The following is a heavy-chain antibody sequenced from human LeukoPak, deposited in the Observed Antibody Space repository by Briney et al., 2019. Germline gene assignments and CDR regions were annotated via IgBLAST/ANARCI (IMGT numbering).Heavy chain of an antibody. CDR1: GGSISSYY. J-gene: IGHJ4*02. Sequence: PSETLSLTCTVSGGSISSYYWSWIRQPPGPGLEWFGYSYSRGSTNYNPSLKSRVTISVDTSKNQFSLKLSSVTAADSAVNYCAGERGRVRGVIYYFDYWGQGTLVTVSS. D-gene: IGHD3-10*01. V-gene: IGHV4-59*01. CDR2: SYSRGST. CDR3: AGERGRVRGVIYYFDY.